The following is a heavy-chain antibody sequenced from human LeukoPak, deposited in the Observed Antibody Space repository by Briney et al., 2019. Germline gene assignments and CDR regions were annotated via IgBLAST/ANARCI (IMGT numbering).Heavy chain of an antibody. D-gene: IGHD3-22*01. CDR1: GFTFSSYA. V-gene: IGHV3-30-3*02. CDR3: AKSRHDSSGYYDDY. CDR2: ISYDGSNK. Sequence: GGSLRLSCAASGFTFSSYAMHWVRQAPGKGLEWVAVISYDGSNKYYADSVKGRFTISRDNSKNTLYLQMNSLRAEDTAVYYCAKSRHDSSGYYDDYWGQGTLVTVSS. J-gene: IGHJ4*02.